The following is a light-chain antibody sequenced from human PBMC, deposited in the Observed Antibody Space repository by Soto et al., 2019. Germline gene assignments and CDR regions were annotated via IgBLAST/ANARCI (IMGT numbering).Light chain of an antibody. CDR2: GAS. Sequence: ENVLTQPPGTLSLSPGERATLSCRASQTVSSYLTWYQQRPGQAPRLLISGASRRATGIPDRFSGGGSGTDFTLTISRLEPEDFALYYCQQYGTSPITFGQGTRLEIK. J-gene: IGKJ5*01. V-gene: IGKV3-20*01. CDR3: QQYGTSPIT. CDR1: QTVSSY.